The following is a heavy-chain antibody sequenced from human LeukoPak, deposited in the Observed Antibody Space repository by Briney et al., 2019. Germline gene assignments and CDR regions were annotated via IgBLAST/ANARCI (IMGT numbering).Heavy chain of an antibody. J-gene: IGHJ4*02. V-gene: IGHV3-48*03. Sequence: GVSLRLSCVASGFIFSNHEMNWVRQTPGKGLEWVSYISDHGKSRNYVDSVKGRFTISRDNAKNSVYLQMNSLRVEDTAIYFCARARIAAPLLDYWGQGTLVTVSS. CDR3: ARARIAAPLLDY. D-gene: IGHD6-13*01. CDR1: GFIFSNHE. CDR2: ISDHGKSR.